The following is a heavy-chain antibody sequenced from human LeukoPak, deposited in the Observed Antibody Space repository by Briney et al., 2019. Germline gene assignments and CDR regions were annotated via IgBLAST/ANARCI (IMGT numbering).Heavy chain of an antibody. V-gene: IGHV4-59*12. CDR3: ARAVMTTVTHDY. Sequence: SETLSLTCTVSGGSISSYYWSWIRQPPGKGLEWIGYIYHSGSTYYNPSLKSRVTISVDRSKNQFSLKLSSVTAADTAVYYCARAVMTTVTHDYWGQGTLVTVSS. CDR2: IYHSGST. CDR1: GGSISSYY. J-gene: IGHJ4*02. D-gene: IGHD4-11*01.